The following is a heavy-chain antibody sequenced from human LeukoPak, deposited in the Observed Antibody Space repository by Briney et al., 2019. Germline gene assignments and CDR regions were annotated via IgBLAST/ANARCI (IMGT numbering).Heavy chain of an antibody. Sequence: SETLSLTCTVSAYSLSSGYYWGWIRQPPGKGLEWIGSVYHSGSTYYNPSLKSRVTISTDKSKNQFSLKLTSVTAADTAVYYCGSQREWSLTEYHFDYWGQGTLVTVSS. J-gene: IGHJ4*02. CDR2: VYHSGST. CDR3: GSQREWSLTEYHFDY. D-gene: IGHD3-3*01. V-gene: IGHV4-38-2*02. CDR1: AYSLSSGYY.